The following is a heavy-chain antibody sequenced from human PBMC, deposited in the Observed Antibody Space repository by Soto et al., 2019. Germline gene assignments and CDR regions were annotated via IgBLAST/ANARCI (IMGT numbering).Heavy chain of an antibody. Sequence: PSETLSLTCTVYGASISSGGYYWSWARQHPGKGLEWIGYIYYRGSTYYNPSLKSRVTISADTSKNQFSLKLNSVTAADTAVYYCARDRGTGTTYYFDYWGQGALVTVSS. J-gene: IGHJ4*02. CDR3: ARDRGTGTTYYFDY. D-gene: IGHD1-7*01. CDR1: GASISSGGYY. CDR2: IYYRGST. V-gene: IGHV4-31*03.